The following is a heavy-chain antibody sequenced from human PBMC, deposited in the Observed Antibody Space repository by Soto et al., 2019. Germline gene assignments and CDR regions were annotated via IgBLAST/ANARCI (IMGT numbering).Heavy chain of an antibody. V-gene: IGHV4-59*01. CDR1: GGSISSYY. Sequence: QVQLQESGPGLVKPSETLSLTCTVSGGSISSYYWSWIRQPPGKGLEWIGYIYYSGSTNYNPSLKSRVPISVDTSKNQFSLKLSSVAAAATAVYYCARDRWGEDGSGSYSLDYWGQGTLVTVSS. CDR2: IYYSGST. CDR3: ARDRWGEDGSGSYSLDY. J-gene: IGHJ4*02. D-gene: IGHD3-10*01.